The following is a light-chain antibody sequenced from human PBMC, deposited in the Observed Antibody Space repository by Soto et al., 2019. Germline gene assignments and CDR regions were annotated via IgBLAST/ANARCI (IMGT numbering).Light chain of an antibody. V-gene: IGLV2-14*03. J-gene: IGLJ2*01. CDR2: DVS. CDR1: SSDVGGYNY. Sequence: QSALTQPASVSGSPGQSITISCTGTSSDVGGYNYVSWYQQHPGKAPKVMIYDVSNRPSGVSNRFSGSKSANTASLTISGFQAEDEADYYCSSYTTRTTVVFGGGTQLTVL. CDR3: SSYTTRTTVV.